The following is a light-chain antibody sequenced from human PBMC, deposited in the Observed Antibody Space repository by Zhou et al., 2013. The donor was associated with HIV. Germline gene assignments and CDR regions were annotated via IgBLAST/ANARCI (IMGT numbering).Light chain of an antibody. CDR2: WAS. V-gene: IGKV4-1*01. J-gene: IGKJ2*01. CDR3: QQYYSSPYT. CDR1: QSVLFNSNNQNY. Sequence: DIGLTQSPDSLAVSLGERATVNCKSSQSVLFNSNNQNYLAWYQQRPGQPPKLLIYWASTRESGVPDRFIGSGSGTDFTLTISGLQAEDVAVYYCQQYYSSPYTFGQGTKLEIK.